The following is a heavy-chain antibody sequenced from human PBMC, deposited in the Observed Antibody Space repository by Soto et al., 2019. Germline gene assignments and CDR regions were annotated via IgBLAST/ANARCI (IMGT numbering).Heavy chain of an antibody. J-gene: IGHJ4*02. Sequence: VKVSCKASGYTFTSYAMHWVRQAPGQRLEWMGWINAGNGNTKYSQKFQGRVTITRDTSASTAYMELSSLRSEDTAVYYCARIFSSSWYSAPDFDYWGQGTLVTVSS. CDR2: INAGNGNT. V-gene: IGHV1-3*01. D-gene: IGHD6-13*01. CDR3: ARIFSSSWYSAPDFDY. CDR1: GYTFTSYA.